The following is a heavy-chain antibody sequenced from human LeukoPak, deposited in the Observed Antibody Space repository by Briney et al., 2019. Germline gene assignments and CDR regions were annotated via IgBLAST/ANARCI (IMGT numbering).Heavy chain of an antibody. D-gene: IGHD3-3*01. J-gene: IGHJ4*02. Sequence: ASVRVSCKASGYTFTGYYMHWVRQAPGQGPEWMGWINPNSGGTNYAQKFQGRVTMTRDTSISTAYMELSRLRSDDTAVYYCARTMGGTIFGVVKSVDYWGQGTLVTVSS. CDR1: GYTFTGYY. V-gene: IGHV1-2*02. CDR2: INPNSGGT. CDR3: ARTMGGTIFGVVKSVDY.